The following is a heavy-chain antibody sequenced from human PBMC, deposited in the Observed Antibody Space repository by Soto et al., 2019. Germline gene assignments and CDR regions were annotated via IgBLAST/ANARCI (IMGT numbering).Heavy chain of an antibody. CDR3: ATQEVGGSYVYTFDP. D-gene: IGHD1-26*01. V-gene: IGHV4-59*01. CDR1: GGSISPYY. J-gene: IGHJ5*02. CDR2: ISYNEIT. Sequence: TSETLSLTCSVAGGSISPYYWSWIRQPPGKGLEWIGFISYNEITRYNPSLKSRVTISVDTSKNQFSLKLSSVTAADTAVYYCATQEVGGSYVYTFDPWGQGTLVTVSS.